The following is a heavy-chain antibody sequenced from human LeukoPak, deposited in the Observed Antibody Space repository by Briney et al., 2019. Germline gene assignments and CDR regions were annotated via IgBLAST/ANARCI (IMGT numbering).Heavy chain of an antibody. J-gene: IGHJ4*02. V-gene: IGHV4-31*03. Sequence: SETLSLTCTVSGGSISSGGYYWSWIRQHPGKGLEWIGYIDYSGSTYYNPSLKSRVTISVDTSKNQFSLKLGSVTAADTAVYYCARAYGETIDYCGQGTLVTVSS. CDR3: ARAYGETIDY. CDR1: GGSISSGGYY. CDR2: IDYSGST. D-gene: IGHD4-17*01.